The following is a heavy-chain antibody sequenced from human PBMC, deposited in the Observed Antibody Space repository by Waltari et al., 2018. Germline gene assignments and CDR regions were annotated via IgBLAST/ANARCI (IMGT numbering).Heavy chain of an antibody. Sequence: QLQESGPGLVRPSQTLSLPSAVSGDPLTSGRYNWNWMRQPAGKELALLGRIYMSGSTTYNPSLRGRITVSEDPSKNQFSLRLTSVTAADTGVYYCASNKVIAPGLFDSWGQGTLVTVSS. V-gene: IGHV4-61*02. D-gene: IGHD3-9*01. CDR1: GDPLTSGRYN. J-gene: IGHJ4*02. CDR2: IYMSGST. CDR3: ASNKVIAPGLFDS.